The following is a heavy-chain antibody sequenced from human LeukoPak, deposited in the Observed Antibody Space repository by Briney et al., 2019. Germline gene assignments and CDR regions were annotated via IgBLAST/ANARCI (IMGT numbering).Heavy chain of an antibody. D-gene: IGHD3-22*01. Sequence: ASVKVSCKASGYTFTSYGISWVRQAPGQGLEWMGWISAYNGNTNYAQKLQGRVTMTTDTSTSTAYMELRSLRSDDTAVYYCERVPDSRDYFDYWGQGTLVTVSS. V-gene: IGHV1-18*01. CDR3: ERVPDSRDYFDY. CDR2: ISAYNGNT. CDR1: GYTFTSYG. J-gene: IGHJ4*02.